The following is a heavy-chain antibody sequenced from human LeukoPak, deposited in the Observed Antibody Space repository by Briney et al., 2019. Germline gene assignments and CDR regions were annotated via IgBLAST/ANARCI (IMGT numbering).Heavy chain of an antibody. J-gene: IGHJ3*01. CDR3: ARDLWELQSAFDL. CDR2: IYYSGST. D-gene: IGHD1-26*01. CDR1: GGSVSSGSYY. V-gene: IGHV4-61*01. Sequence: SETLSLTCTVSGGSVSSGSYYWSWIRQPPGKGLEWIGYIYYSGSTNYNPSLMSRVIISVDTSKNQFSLKLRSVTAADTAVYYCARDLWELQSAFDLWGQGTMVTVSS.